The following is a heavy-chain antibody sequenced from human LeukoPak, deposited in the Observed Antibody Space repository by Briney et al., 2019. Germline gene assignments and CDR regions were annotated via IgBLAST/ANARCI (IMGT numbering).Heavy chain of an antibody. CDR3: ARESLVSGTTRGNYYYYGMDV. Sequence: PGGSLRLSCAASGITFSSYWMSWVRQAPGKGLEWVANIKQDGTEKYYVDSVKGRFTISRDNAKNSLYLQMNSLRAEDTAVYFCARESLVSGTTRGNYYYYGMDVWGQGSTVTVSS. J-gene: IGHJ6*02. CDR2: IKQDGTEK. V-gene: IGHV3-7*01. CDR1: GITFSSYW. D-gene: IGHD1-7*01.